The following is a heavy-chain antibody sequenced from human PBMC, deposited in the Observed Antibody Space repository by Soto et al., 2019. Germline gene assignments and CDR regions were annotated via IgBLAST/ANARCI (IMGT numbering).Heavy chain of an antibody. CDR3: AKLSSLKGVYYFDY. V-gene: IGHV3-9*01. CDR1: GFTFDDYA. Sequence: GGSLRLSCAASGFTFDDYAMHWVRQAPGKGLEWVSGISWNSGSIGYADSVKGRFTISRDNAKNSLYLQMNSLRAEDTALYYCAKLSSLKGVYYFDYWGQGTLVTVSS. J-gene: IGHJ4*02. CDR2: ISWNSGSI. D-gene: IGHD3-16*01.